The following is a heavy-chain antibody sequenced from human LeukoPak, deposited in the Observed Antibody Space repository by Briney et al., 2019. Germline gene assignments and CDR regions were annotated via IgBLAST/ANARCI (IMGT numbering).Heavy chain of an antibody. J-gene: IGHJ4*02. CDR3: AREGEVWFGESPRYYFDY. D-gene: IGHD3-10*01. CDR2: ISAYNGNT. V-gene: IGHV1-18*01. CDR1: GYTFTSYG. Sequence: ASVKVSCKASGYTFTSYGISWVRQAPGQGLEWMGWISAYNGNTNYAQQLQGRVTMTTDTSTSTAYMELRSLRSDATAVYYRAREGEVWFGESPRYYFDYWGQGTLVTVSS.